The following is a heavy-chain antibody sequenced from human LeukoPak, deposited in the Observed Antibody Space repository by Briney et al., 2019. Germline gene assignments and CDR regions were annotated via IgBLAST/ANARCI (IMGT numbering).Heavy chain of an antibody. J-gene: IGHJ4*02. Sequence: SVKVSCKASGGTFSSYAISWVRQAPGQGLEWMGGIIPIFGTANYAQQFQGRVTITADESTSTAYMELSSLRSEDTAAYYCASGGSYYGSYFDYWGQGTLVTVSS. CDR3: ASGGSYYGSYFDY. CDR2: IIPIFGTA. V-gene: IGHV1-69*13. CDR1: GGTFSSYA. D-gene: IGHD1-26*01.